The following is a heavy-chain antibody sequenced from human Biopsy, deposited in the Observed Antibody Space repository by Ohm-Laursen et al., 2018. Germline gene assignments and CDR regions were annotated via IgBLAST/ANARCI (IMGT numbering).Heavy chain of an antibody. CDR3: ARDSRGGHLNTTLITGKNLDS. CDR1: PFSISNYY. CDR2: IYYTGST. D-gene: IGHD3-16*01. J-gene: IGHJ4*02. Sequence: SQTLSLTCTVSPFSISNYYWTRIRQSPGQGLEWIVYIYYTGSTNYNPSVKSRVTMSVDTSKNQFSLKLNSVTAADTAVYFCARDSRGGHLNTTLITGKNLDSWGQGILVTVSS. V-gene: IGHV4-59*01.